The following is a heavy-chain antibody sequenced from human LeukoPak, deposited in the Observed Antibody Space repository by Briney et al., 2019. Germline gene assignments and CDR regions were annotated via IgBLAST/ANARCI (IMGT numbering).Heavy chain of an antibody. Sequence: GESLQISCRGSGCTLATYWMAGVRRLPGRGLKGMGIIYPGDSDTRYSPSFQGQVTISADKSISTAYLQWSSLEASDSAIYYCARRPRDSTGYYFDLWGQGTLVTVSS. V-gene: IGHV5-51*01. CDR3: ARRPRDSTGYYFDL. CDR1: GCTLATYW. J-gene: IGHJ4*02. CDR2: IYPGDSDT. D-gene: IGHD3-22*01.